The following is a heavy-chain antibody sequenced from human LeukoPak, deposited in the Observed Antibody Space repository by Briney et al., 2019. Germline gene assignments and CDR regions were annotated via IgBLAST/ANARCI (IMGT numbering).Heavy chain of an antibody. CDR2: MNPNSGNT. Sequence: ASVTVSCKASGYTFTNYDINWVRQARGQGLEWMGYMNPNSGNTGYAQKFQGRVTITKNTSISTAYMELSSLRSEDTAVYYCAREGFDYWGQGTLVTVSS. V-gene: IGHV1-8*01. CDR1: GYTFTNYD. CDR3: AREGFDY. J-gene: IGHJ4*02.